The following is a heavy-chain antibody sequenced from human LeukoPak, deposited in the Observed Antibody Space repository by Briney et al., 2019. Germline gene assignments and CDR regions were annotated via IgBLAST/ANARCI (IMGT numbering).Heavy chain of an antibody. Sequence: GGSLRLSCEASGFTFSSYGMHWVRQAPGKGLEWMSTIWVDGSNKYYADSVKGRFTISRDNSKNTLYLQMNSLRVEDTAVYYCARASTAARPRLGLSDYWGQGTLVTVSS. CDR3: ARASTAARPRLGLSDY. CDR1: GFTFSSYG. J-gene: IGHJ4*02. D-gene: IGHD6-6*01. V-gene: IGHV3-33*01. CDR2: IWVDGSNK.